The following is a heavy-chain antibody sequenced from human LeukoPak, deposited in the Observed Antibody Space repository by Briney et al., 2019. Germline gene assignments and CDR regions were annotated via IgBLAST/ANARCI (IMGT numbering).Heavy chain of an antibody. CDR2: IYYRGST. Sequence: SETLSLTCIVSGDSISSYYWSWIRQPPGKGLEWIGYIYYRGSTNYSPSLKSRVTVSVDASKNHFSLKLSSVTAADTAVYYCARDRSLGIIDYWGQGTLVTVSS. CDR1: GDSISSYY. D-gene: IGHD3-16*01. V-gene: IGHV4-59*01. CDR3: ARDRSLGIIDY. J-gene: IGHJ4*02.